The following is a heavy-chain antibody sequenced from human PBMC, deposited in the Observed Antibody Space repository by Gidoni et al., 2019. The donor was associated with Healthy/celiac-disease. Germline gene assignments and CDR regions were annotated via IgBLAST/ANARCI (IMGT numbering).Heavy chain of an antibody. J-gene: IGHJ3*02. CDR1: GFTFDDYA. Sequence: EVQLVESGGGLVQPGRSLRLSCAASGFTFDDYAMHWVRQAPGKGLEWVSGISWNSGSIGDADSVKGRFTISRDNAKNSLYLQMNSLRAEDTALYYCAKVAMITFGGVIAGGAFDIWGQGTMVTVSS. D-gene: IGHD3-16*02. V-gene: IGHV3-9*01. CDR2: ISWNSGSI. CDR3: AKVAMITFGGVIAGGAFDI.